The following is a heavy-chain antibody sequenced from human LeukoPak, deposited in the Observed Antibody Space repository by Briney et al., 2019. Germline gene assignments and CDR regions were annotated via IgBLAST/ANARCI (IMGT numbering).Heavy chain of an antibody. CDR2: ISGSGGST. J-gene: IGHJ4*02. V-gene: IGHV3-23*01. Sequence: GGSLRLSCAASGFTFSSYAMSWVRQAPGKGLEWVSAISGSGGSTYYADSVKGRFTISRDNSKNTLDLQMNSLRVEDTAVYYCAKISSSRNYYDYWGQGTLVTVSS. D-gene: IGHD6-13*01. CDR3: AKISSSRNYYDY. CDR1: GFTFSSYA.